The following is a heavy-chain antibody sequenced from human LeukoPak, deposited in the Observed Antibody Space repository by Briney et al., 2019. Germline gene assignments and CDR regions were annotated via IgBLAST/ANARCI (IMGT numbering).Heavy chain of an antibody. V-gene: IGHV5-51*01. D-gene: IGHD1-26*01. J-gene: IGHJ4*02. CDR1: GYIFTNYW. Sequence: GESLKISCKGSGYIFTNYWIGWVRQMPGKGLEWMGIIYPGDSDTRYSPSFQGQVTISADKSISTAYLQWSSLKASDTAMYYCARRRSTYYFDYWGQATLVTVSS. CDR3: ARRRSTYYFDY. CDR2: IYPGDSDT.